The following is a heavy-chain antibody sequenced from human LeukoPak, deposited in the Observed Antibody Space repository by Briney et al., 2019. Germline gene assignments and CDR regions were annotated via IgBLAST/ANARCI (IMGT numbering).Heavy chain of an antibody. CDR3: AKGYYGSGSSYVDC. Sequence: GGSLRLSCAASGFTFNTYAMSWVRQAPGQGLEWVSSITISGSGTYYADSVKGRFTITRDNSKDTLYLEMNSLRADDTAKYYCAKGYYGSGSSYVDCWGQGTLVTVSS. CDR1: GFTFNTYA. V-gene: IGHV3-23*01. CDR2: ITISGSGT. J-gene: IGHJ4*02. D-gene: IGHD3-10*01.